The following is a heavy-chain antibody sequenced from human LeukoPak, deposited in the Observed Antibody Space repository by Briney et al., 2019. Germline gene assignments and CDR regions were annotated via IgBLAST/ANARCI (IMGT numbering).Heavy chain of an antibody. D-gene: IGHD6-19*01. Sequence: SVKVSCKASGGTFSSYAISWVRQAPGQGLGWMGGIIPIFGTANYAQKFQGRVTITTDESTSTAYMELSSLRSEDTAVYYCAREVAVAGHFDYWGQGTLVTVSS. CDR2: IIPIFGTA. CDR1: GGTFSSYA. CDR3: AREVAVAGHFDY. J-gene: IGHJ4*02. V-gene: IGHV1-69*05.